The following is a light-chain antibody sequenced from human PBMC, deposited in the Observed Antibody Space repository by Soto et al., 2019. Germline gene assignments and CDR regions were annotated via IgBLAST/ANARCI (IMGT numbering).Light chain of an antibody. CDR1: QSVLYTSNNKNY. CDR2: WAS. CDR3: QQYYVSPPT. Sequence: DIMMTQSPDSLAVSLGERATINCKSSQSVLYTSNNKNYLAWYQQKPGQSPKLLIYWASTRESGVPDRFSGSGSGTDFTLSISGLQAEDVAVYYCQQYYVSPPTFGQGTKVEI. V-gene: IGKV4-1*01. J-gene: IGKJ1*01.